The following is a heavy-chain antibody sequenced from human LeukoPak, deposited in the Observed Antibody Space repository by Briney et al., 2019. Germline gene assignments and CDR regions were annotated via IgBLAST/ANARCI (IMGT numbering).Heavy chain of an antibody. Sequence: GGSLRLSCAASGLTVSNNYMNWVRQAPGKGLEWVSVIYSGGNTYYADSVKGRFTISRDNSKNTLHLQMNSLRVEDTAVYYCARDRDYGGKLGYWGQGTLVTVSS. CDR3: ARDRDYGGKLGY. J-gene: IGHJ4*02. V-gene: IGHV3-66*02. CDR1: GLTVSNNY. D-gene: IGHD4-23*01. CDR2: IYSGGNT.